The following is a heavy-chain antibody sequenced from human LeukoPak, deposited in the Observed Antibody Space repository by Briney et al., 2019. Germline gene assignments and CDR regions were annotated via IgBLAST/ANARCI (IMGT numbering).Heavy chain of an antibody. D-gene: IGHD3-9*01. CDR3: ARDLAGGYDILTGYSNWFDP. V-gene: IGHV3-48*01. J-gene: IGHJ5*02. CDR2: ISSSSSTI. CDR1: GFTFSSYS. Sequence: EGSLRLSCAASGFTFSSYSMNWVRQAPGKGLEWVSYISSSSSTIYYADSVKGRFTISRDNAKNSLYLQMNSLRAEDTAVYYCARDLAGGYDILTGYSNWFDPWGQGTLVTVSS.